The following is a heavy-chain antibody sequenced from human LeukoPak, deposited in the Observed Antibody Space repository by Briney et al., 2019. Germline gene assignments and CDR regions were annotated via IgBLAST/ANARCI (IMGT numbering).Heavy chain of an antibody. V-gene: IGHV1-18*01. CDR1: GYIFTSYG. J-gene: IGHJ5*02. Sequence: GASVKVSCKASGYIFTSYGISWVRQAPGQGLEWMGWISAYNNNTIYAQNLQGRLTMTTDTSTSTAYMELRSLRSDDTAMYYCAREGHDTSGYYYPNWFDPWGQGTLVAVSS. CDR2: ISAYNNNT. D-gene: IGHD3-22*01. CDR3: AREGHDTSGYYYPNWFDP.